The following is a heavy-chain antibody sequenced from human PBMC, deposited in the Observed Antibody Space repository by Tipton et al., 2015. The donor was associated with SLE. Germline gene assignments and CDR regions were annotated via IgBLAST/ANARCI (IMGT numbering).Heavy chain of an antibody. CDR2: IYYSGST. CDR3: ARAGDLTYYYDSSGYYPGVFDY. Sequence: TLSLTCTVSGGSISSHYWSWIRQPPGKGLEWIGYIYYSGSTYYNPSLKSRVTISVDTSKNQFSLKLSSVTAADTAVYYCARAGDLTYYYDSSGYYPGVFDYWGQGTLVTVSS. J-gene: IGHJ4*02. V-gene: IGHV4-59*08. CDR1: GGSISSHY. D-gene: IGHD3-22*01.